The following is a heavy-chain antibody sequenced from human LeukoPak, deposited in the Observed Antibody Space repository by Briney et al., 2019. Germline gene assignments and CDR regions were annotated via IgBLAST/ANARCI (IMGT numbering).Heavy chain of an antibody. D-gene: IGHD3-10*01. CDR2: IGRVTSNSGDV. V-gene: IGHV1-18*01. J-gene: IGHJ4*02. CDR1: GYSFSNYG. CDR3: ARYNSLFRGVTTSDY. Sequence: ASMKVSCKTSGYSFSNYGISWVRQAPGQGLEWMGRIGRVTSNSGDVTYAPKFQDRVTMTTDTSTTTAYMELRSLRFDDTAVYFCARYNSLFRGVTTSDYWGQGTLVTVSS.